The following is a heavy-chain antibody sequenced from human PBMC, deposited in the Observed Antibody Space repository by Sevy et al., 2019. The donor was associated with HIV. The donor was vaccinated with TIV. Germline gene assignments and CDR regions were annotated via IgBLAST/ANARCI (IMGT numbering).Heavy chain of an antibody. D-gene: IGHD5-18*01. CDR2: IYYSGST. V-gene: IGHV4-30-4*01. CDR1: DDSISSTDYY. J-gene: IGHJ4*02. CDR3: ARYSHEATRGYSFGF. Sequence: SETLSLTCTVSDDSISSTDYYWSWLRQPPGRGLEWIGYIYYSGSTYYNPSLKSRVSISLDTSKTQFSLNLNSVTAADTAVYHCARYSHEATRGYSFGFWGPGTLVTVSS.